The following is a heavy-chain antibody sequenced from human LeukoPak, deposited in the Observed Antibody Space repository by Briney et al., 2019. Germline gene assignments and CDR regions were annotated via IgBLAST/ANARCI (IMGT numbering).Heavy chain of an antibody. CDR2: FDPEDGET. CDR3: ATTSMVRGVYYYYYGMDV. CDR1: GYTLTELS. V-gene: IGHV1-24*01. J-gene: IGHJ6*04. D-gene: IGHD3-10*01. Sequence: ASVKVSCKVSGYTLTELSMHWVRQAPGKGLEWMGGFDPEDGETIYAQKFQGRVTMTEDTSTDTAYTELSSLRSEDTAVYYCATTSMVRGVYYYYYGMDVWGKGTTVTVSS.